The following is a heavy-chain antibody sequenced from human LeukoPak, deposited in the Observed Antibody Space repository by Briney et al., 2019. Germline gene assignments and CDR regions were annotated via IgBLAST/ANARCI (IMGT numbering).Heavy chain of an antibody. CDR1: GFTFSSYE. J-gene: IGHJ4*02. Sequence: GGSLRLSCAASGFTFSSYEMNWVRQAPGKGLEWVSYISSSGSTMYYADSVKGRFTISRDNAKNSLYLQMNSLRTEDTAAYYCASWGHYWGQGTLVTVSS. CDR2: ISSSGSTM. CDR3: ASWGHY. V-gene: IGHV3-48*03. D-gene: IGHD3-16*01.